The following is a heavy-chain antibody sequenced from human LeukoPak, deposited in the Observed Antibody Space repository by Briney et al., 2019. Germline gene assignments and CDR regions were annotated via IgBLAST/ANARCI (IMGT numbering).Heavy chain of an antibody. CDR1: GYTFTGYY. V-gene: IGHV1-18*04. CDR3: ARGIAAAGNPYYYYYYMDV. CDR2: ISAYNGNT. J-gene: IGHJ6*03. Sequence: ASVKVSCKASGYTFTGYYMHWVRQAPGQGLEWMGWISAYNGNTNYAQKLQGRVTMTTDTSTSTAYMELRSLRSDDTAVYYCARGIAAAGNPYYYYYYMDVWGKGTTVTVSS. D-gene: IGHD6-13*01.